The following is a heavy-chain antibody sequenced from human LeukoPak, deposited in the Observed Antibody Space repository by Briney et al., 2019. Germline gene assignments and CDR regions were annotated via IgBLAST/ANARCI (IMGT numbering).Heavy chain of an antibody. J-gene: IGHJ3*02. CDR1: GGSISSGGYS. CDR3: ASGNTGYDRDSFDI. Sequence: SQTLSLTCAVSGGSISSGGYSWGWVRQPPGEGLEWVGYIYHSGSTYYNPSLQSRVTISLDRSKNQFSLKLSSMTAADTAVYYCASGNTGYDRDSFDIWGQGTMVTVSS. D-gene: IGHD5-12*01. V-gene: IGHV4-30-2*01. CDR2: IYHSGST.